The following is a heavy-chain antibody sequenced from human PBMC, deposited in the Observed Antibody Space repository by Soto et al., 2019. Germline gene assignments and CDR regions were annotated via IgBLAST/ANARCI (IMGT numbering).Heavy chain of an antibody. CDR2: MNPNSGNT. D-gene: IGHD3-22*01. V-gene: IGHV1-8*01. Sequence: QVQLVQSGAEVKKPGASVKVSCKASGYTFTSYDINWVRQATGQGLEWMGWMNPNSGNTGYAQKFQGRVTMTRNTSISTAYMELSSLRSEDTAVYYCARSSYYYDSSGYYHPRAFDIWGQGTRVTVSS. CDR1: GYTFTSYD. J-gene: IGHJ3*02. CDR3: ARSSYYYDSSGYYHPRAFDI.